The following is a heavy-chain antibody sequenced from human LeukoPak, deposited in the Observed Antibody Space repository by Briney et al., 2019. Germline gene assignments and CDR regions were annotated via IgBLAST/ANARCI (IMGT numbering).Heavy chain of an antibody. J-gene: IGHJ6*02. CDR1: GYTFTSYY. CDR3: ARGTGYFETGMVKYKYYGMDV. V-gene: IGHV1-46*01. Sequence: ASVKVSCKASGYTFTSYYIHWVRQAPGQGLEWIGIINPNGGSTSYGQTFQGRVNMNRDTSTNIVYMELSSLRSDDTAVYYCARGTGYFETGMVKYKYYGMDVWGQGTTVTVSS. CDR2: INPNGGST. D-gene: IGHD5-18*01.